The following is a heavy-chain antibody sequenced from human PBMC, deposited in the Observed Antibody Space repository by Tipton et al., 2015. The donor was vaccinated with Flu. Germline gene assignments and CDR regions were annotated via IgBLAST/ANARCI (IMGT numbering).Heavy chain of an antibody. D-gene: IGHD4-17*01. CDR3: AGLNPLYDSGDYERDY. CDR1: GFTFSTYG. J-gene: IGHJ4*02. CDR2: IWYDGSNK. Sequence: QLVQSGGGVVQPGRSVRLSCAASGFTFSTYGMHWVRQAPGKGLEWVAVIWYDGSNKYYADSVKGRFTISRDNSKNTLYLQMNSLRAEDTAVYYWAGLNPLYDSGDYERDYWGQGTLVTVSS. V-gene: IGHV3-33*01.